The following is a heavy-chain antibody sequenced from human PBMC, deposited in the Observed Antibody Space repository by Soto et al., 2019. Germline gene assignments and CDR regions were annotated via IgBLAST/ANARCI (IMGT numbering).Heavy chain of an antibody. CDR2: IYYSGST. J-gene: IGHJ6*02. CDR1: GGSFSGYY. CDR3: ARARITMVRGVHLGMDF. D-gene: IGHD3-10*01. V-gene: IGHV4-59*01. Sequence: SETLSLTCAVYGGSFSGYYWSWIRQPPGKGLEWIGYIYYSGSTNYNPSLKSRVTISVDTSKNQFSLKLSSVTAADTAVYYCARARITMVRGVHLGMDFWGQGTTVTAP.